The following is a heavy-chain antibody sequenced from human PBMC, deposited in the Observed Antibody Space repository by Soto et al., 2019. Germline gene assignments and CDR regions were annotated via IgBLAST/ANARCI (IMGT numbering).Heavy chain of an antibody. D-gene: IGHD2-15*01. CDR1: GYSVSSSDYY. J-gene: IGHJ6*02. CDR2: MFYSGLT. Sequence: XETLSLTCSVAGYSVSSSDYYWAWIRQPPGKGLEWIGSMFYSGLTYYNPSLKSRVTLSVDTSKNQFSVRLNSVTAADTAVYYCAPLSVSLSGPYGIHVWGHGTTVTVSS. V-gene: IGHV4-39*01. CDR3: APLSVSLSGPYGIHV.